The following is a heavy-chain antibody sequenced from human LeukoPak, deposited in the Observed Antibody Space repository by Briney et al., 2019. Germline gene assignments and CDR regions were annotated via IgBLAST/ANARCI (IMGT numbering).Heavy chain of an antibody. CDR2: ISSSSSYI. CDR1: GFTFNSYS. D-gene: IGHD3-10*01. Sequence: GGSLGLSCAASGFTFNSYSMNWVRQAPGKGLEWVSSISSSSSYIYYADSVKGRFTISRDNAKNSLYLQMNSLRAEDTAVYYCARVGIGEYGSGSYSPFDPWGKGTTVTVSS. CDR3: ARVGIGEYGSGSYSPFDP. V-gene: IGHV3-21*01. J-gene: IGHJ6*04.